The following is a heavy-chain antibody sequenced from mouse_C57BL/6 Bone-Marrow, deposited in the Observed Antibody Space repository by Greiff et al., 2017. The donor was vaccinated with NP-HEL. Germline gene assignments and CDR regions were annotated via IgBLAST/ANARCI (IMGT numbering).Heavy chain of an antibody. CDR3: ASVYYYGSNAMDY. D-gene: IGHD1-1*01. CDR1: GFSLTSYG. V-gene: IGHV2-2*01. CDR2: IWSGGST. J-gene: IGHJ4*01. Sequence: VQLVESGPGLVQPSQSLSITCTVSGFSLTSYGVHWVRQSPGKGLEWLGVIWSGGSTDYNAAFISRLSISKDNSKSQVFFKMNSLQADDTAIYYCASVYYYGSNAMDYWGQGTSGTVSS.